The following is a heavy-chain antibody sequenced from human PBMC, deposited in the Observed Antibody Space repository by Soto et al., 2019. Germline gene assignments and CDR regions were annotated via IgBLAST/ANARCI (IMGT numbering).Heavy chain of an antibody. D-gene: IGHD2-15*01. CDR3: ARDRRGSGGYYGMDV. CDR1: GGTFSSYA. CDR2: IIPIFGTA. V-gene: IGHV1-69*12. J-gene: IGHJ6*02. Sequence: QVQLVQSGAEVKKPGSSVKVSCKASGGTFSSYAISWVRQAPGQGLEWMGGIIPIFGTANYAQKFQGRVTITADESTSTAYKELGSLRSEDTAVYYCARDRRGSGGYYGMDVWGQGTTVTVSS.